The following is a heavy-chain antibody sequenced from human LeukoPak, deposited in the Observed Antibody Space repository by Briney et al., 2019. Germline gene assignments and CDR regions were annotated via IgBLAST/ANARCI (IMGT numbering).Heavy chain of an antibody. CDR1: GFTFSDHY. Sequence: GGSLRLSCAASGFTFSDHYMSWIRQAPGKGLEWVSYISSSGSTIYYADSVKGRFTISRDNAKNSLYLQMNSLRSEDTAVYYCARAGYYGSGSYYQTPFDYWGQGTLVTVSS. CDR3: ARAGYYGSGSYYQTPFDY. CDR2: ISSSGSTI. V-gene: IGHV3-11*01. J-gene: IGHJ4*02. D-gene: IGHD3-10*01.